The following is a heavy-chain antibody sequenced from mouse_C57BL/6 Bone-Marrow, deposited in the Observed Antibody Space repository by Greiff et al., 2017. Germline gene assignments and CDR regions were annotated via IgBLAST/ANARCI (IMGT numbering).Heavy chain of an antibody. CDR2: IHPTSGST. V-gene: IGHV1-64*01. CDR3: ARSGYYCSSYGYFDV. J-gene: IGHJ1*03. D-gene: IGHD1-1*01. CDR1: GYTFTSYW. Sequence: QVQLQQPGAELVKPGASVKLSCKASGYTFTSYWMHWVKQRPGQGLEWIGMIHPTSGSTNYNEKFKSKATLTADKSSSTAYLQFSSLTSEDSAIYYCARSGYYCSSYGYFDVWGTGTTVTVSS.